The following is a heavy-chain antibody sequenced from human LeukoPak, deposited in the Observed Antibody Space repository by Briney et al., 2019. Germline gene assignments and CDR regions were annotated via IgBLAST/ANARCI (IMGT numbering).Heavy chain of an antibody. CDR3: ARASYYYDSSGYPLFDY. CDR2: ISGSATSH. V-gene: IGHV3-23*01. CDR1: GFIFSNYG. D-gene: IGHD3-22*01. Sequence: PGGSLRLSCAASGFIFSNYGMSWVRQAPGKGLEWVSSISGSATSHLYAESVKGRFTISRDNSKNTLYLQMNSLRAEDTAVYYCARASYYYDSSGYPLFDYWGQGTLVTVSS. J-gene: IGHJ4*02.